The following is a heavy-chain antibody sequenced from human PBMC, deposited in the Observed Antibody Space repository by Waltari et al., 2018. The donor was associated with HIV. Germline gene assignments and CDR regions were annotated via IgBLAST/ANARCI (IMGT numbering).Heavy chain of an antibody. CDR3: ARSPPQYDSSGYYCDY. J-gene: IGHJ4*02. D-gene: IGHD3-22*01. CDR1: GNTLTIYG. V-gene: IGHV1-18*01. CDR2: ISAHNGNT. Sequence: LVQSGAEVKKPGASVKVSCKASGNTLTIYGFTWVRQAPGQGLEWMGWISAHNGNTNYAQKFQGRVTMTTDTSTSTAYMELRSLRSDDTAVYYCARSPPQYDSSGYYCDYWGQGTLVTVSS.